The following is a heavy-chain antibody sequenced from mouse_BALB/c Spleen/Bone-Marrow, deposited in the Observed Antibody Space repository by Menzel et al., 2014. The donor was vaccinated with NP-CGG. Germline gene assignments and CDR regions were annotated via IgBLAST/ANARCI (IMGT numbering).Heavy chain of an antibody. V-gene: IGHV5-6-4*01. CDR2: ISSGGSYT. Sequence: EVMLVESGGGLVKPGGSLKLSCAASGFTFSSYTMSWVRQTPEKRLEWVATISSGGSYTYYPDSVKGRFTISRDNAKNTLYLQMSSLKSEDTAMYYCTRSYYRYDEEAWFAYWGQGTLVTVFA. CDR3: TRSYYRYDEEAWFAY. D-gene: IGHD2-14*01. J-gene: IGHJ3*01. CDR1: GFTFSSYT.